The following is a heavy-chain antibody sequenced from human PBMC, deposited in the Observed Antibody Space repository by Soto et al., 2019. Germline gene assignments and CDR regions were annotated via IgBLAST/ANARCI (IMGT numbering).Heavy chain of an antibody. D-gene: IGHD6-13*01. V-gene: IGHV1-69*04. CDR3: ARERAYSSSCLDY. Sequence: SVKVSCKASGGTFSSYTISWVRQAPGQGLEWMGRIIPILGIANYAQKFQGRVTITADKSTSTAYMELSSLRSEDTAVYYCARERAYSSSCLDYWGQGTLVTVSS. CDR1: GGTFSSYT. J-gene: IGHJ4*02. CDR2: IIPILGIA.